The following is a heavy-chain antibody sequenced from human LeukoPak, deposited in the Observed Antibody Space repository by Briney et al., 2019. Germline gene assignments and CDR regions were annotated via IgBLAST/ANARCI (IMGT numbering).Heavy chain of an antibody. V-gene: IGHV1-18*01. D-gene: IGHD2-2*01. CDR1: GYTFTSYG. CDR3: ARWAPDIVVVPAAMSVGYYYYYYYMDV. CDR2: ISAYNGNT. J-gene: IGHJ6*03. Sequence: ASVKVSCKASGYTFTSYGISWVRQAPGQGLEWMGWISAYNGNTNYAQKLQGRVTMTTDTSTSTAYMELRSLRSDDTVVYYCARWAPDIVVVPAAMSVGYYYYYYYMDVWGKGTTVTISS.